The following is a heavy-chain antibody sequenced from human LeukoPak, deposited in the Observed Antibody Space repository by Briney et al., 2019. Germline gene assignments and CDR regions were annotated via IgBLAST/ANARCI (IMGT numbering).Heavy chain of an antibody. CDR2: ISSNGGST. CDR1: GFTFSSYA. CDR3: ARGEGYCSSTSCQDFDY. D-gene: IGHD2-2*01. Sequence: GGSLRLSCAASGFTFSSYAMHWVRQAPGKGLEYVSAISSNGGSTYYANSVKGRFTISRDNSKNTLYLQMGSLRAEDMAVYYCARGEGYCSSTSCQDFDYWGQGTVVTVSS. V-gene: IGHV3-64*01. J-gene: IGHJ4*02.